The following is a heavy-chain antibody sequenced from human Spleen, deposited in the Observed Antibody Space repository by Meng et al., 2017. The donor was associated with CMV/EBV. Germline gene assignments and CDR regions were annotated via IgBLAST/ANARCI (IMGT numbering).Heavy chain of an antibody. CDR1: GFTFIDYY. J-gene: IGHJ3*02. CDR3: ARWIVVVPAAIGIDDAFDI. Sequence: ASVKVSCKASGFTFIDYYIHWVRQAPGQGLEWMGWIDLNSGGSNSAQKFQDRITMTRDTSISTAYMELSRLRSDDTAVYYCARWIVVVPAAIGIDDAFDIWGQGTMVTVSS. D-gene: IGHD2-2*02. V-gene: IGHV1-2*02. CDR2: IDLNSGGS.